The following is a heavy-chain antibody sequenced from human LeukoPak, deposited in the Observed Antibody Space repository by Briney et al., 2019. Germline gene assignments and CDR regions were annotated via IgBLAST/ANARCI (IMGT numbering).Heavy chain of an antibody. Sequence: PGGSLRLSCAASGFTFSSYSMNWVRQAPGKGLEWVSYISSSSSTIYYADSVKGRFTISRDNAKNSLYLQMNSLRADDTAVYYCAHLGGMVIQNWGQGTLVTVSS. CDR2: ISSSSSTI. CDR3: AHLGGMVIQN. D-gene: IGHD3-16*01. CDR1: GFTFSSYS. J-gene: IGHJ1*01. V-gene: IGHV3-48*04.